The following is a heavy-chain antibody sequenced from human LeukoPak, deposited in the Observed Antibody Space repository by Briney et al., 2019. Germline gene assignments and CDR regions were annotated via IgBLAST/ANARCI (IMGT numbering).Heavy chain of an antibody. CDR1: GFTFSSYW. CDR3: ARDGEGGYNHGDY. Sequence: GGSLRLSCAASGFTFSSYWMSWVRQAPGKGLEWVANIKQDGSEKYYVDSVKGRFTISRDNAKNSLYLQMNSLRAEDTAVYYCARDGEGGYNHGDYWGQGTLVTVSS. CDR2: IKQDGSEK. D-gene: IGHD5-24*01. J-gene: IGHJ4*02. V-gene: IGHV3-7*01.